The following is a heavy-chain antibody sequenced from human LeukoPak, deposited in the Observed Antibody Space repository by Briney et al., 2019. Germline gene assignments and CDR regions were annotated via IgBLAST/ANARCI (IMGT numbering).Heavy chain of an antibody. CDR3: AKPGERFNSYGPFDY. CDR2: ISGSGGST. D-gene: IGHD5-18*01. Sequence: GGSLRLSCAASGFTFRSFGMHWVRQAPGKGLEWVSAISGSGGSTYYADSVKGRFTISRDNSKNTLYLQMNSLRAEDTAVYYCAKPGERFNSYGPFDYWGQGTLVTVSS. CDR1: GFTFRSFG. V-gene: IGHV3-23*01. J-gene: IGHJ4*02.